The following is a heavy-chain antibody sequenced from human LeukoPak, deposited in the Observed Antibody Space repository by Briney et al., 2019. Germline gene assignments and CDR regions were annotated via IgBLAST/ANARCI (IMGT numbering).Heavy chain of an antibody. CDR1: GFTFSSYS. V-gene: IGHV3-21*01. J-gene: IGHJ4*02. CDR3: ARDREYYDYVWGSYRYTGPSDY. D-gene: IGHD3-16*02. CDR2: ISSSSSYI. Sequence: GGSLRLPCAASGFTFSSYSMNWVRQAPGKGLEWVSSISSSSSYIYYADSVKGRFTISRDNAKNSLYLQMNSLRAEDTAVYYCARDREYYDYVWGSYRYTGPSDYWGQGTLVTVSS.